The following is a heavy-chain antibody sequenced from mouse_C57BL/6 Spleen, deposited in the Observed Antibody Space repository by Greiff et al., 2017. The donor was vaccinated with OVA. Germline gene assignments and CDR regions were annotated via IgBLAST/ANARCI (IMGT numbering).Heavy chain of an antibody. D-gene: IGHD2-1*01. CDR3: ARTLYGNYLYYAMDY. CDR1: GFTFSDYG. CDR2: ISSGSSTI. Sequence: EVMLVESGGGLVKPGGSLKLSCAASGFTFSDYGMHWVRQAPEKGLEWVAYISSGSSTIYYADTVKGRFTISRDNAKNTLFLQMTSLRSEDTAMYYCARTLYGNYLYYAMDYWGQGTSVTVSS. V-gene: IGHV5-17*01. J-gene: IGHJ4*01.